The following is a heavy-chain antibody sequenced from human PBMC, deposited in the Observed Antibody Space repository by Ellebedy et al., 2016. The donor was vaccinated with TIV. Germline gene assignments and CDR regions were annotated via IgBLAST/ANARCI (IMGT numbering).Heavy chain of an antibody. CDR2: IYSGGST. CDR3: ARNGYTSGWVRD. J-gene: IGHJ4*02. D-gene: IGHD6-19*01. CDR1: GFTVSTNY. Sequence: PGGSLRLSCAASGFTVSTNYMSWVRQAPGKGLEWVSVIYSGGSTNYADSVKGRFTISRDTSKNTLYLQMNSLRGEDTAVYYCARNGYTSGWVRDWGQGTLVTVSS. V-gene: IGHV3-53*01.